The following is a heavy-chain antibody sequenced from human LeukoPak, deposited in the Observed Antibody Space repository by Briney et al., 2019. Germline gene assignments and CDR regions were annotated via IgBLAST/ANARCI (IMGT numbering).Heavy chain of an antibody. V-gene: IGHV3-21*01. D-gene: IGHD2-21*02. J-gene: IGHJ3*02. CDR3: ASRVVTATFDAFGI. Sequence: PSETLSLTCTVSGGSINYYYWMWIRQPPGKGLEWVSSISSSSSYIYYADSVKGRFTISRDNAKNSLYLQMNNLRAEDTAVYYCASRVVTATFDAFGIWGQGIMVTASS. CDR1: GGSINYYY. CDR2: ISSSSSYI.